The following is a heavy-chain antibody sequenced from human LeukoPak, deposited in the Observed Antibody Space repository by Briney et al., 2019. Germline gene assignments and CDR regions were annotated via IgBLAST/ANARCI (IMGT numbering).Heavy chain of an antibody. D-gene: IGHD3-22*01. CDR3: ARGITMITWDVDYFDY. J-gene: IGHJ4*02. CDR1: GGSISSGGYS. V-gene: IGHV4-30-2*01. Sequence: PSETLSLTCAVSGGSISSGGYSWSWIRQPPGKGLEWIGYIYHSGSTYYNPSLKSRVTISVDRSKNQFSLKLSSVTAADTAVHYCARGITMITWDVDYFDYWGQGTLVTVSS. CDR2: IYHSGST.